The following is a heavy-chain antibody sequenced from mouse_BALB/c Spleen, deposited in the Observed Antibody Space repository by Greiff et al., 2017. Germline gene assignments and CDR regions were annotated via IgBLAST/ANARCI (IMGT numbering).Heavy chain of an antibody. D-gene: IGHD1-1*01. Sequence: EVKLVESGGGLVQPGGSRKLSCAASGFTFSSFGMHWVRQAPEKGLEWVAYISSGSSTIYYADTVKGRFTISRDNPKNTLCVQMTSLRSEDTAMYYCARDGITTGVSTSGAMDDWGQGTSVTVSS. V-gene: IGHV5-17*02. CDR2: ISSGSSTI. CDR3: ARDGITTGVSTSGAMDD. CDR1: GFTFSSFG. J-gene: IGHJ4*01.